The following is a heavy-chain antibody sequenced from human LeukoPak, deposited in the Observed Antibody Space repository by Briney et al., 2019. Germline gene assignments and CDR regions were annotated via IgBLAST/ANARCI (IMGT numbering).Heavy chain of an antibody. Sequence: GGSLRLSCEGSGFIFSDYSMSWVRQAPGKGLEWLAFISTSSNTIYYADSVRGRFTVSRDNAKNSLYLQVNSLRDEDTATYFCAGGAAHSYGYFSDNWSRGILVVVSS. CDR2: ISTSSNTI. D-gene: IGHD5-18*01. J-gene: IGHJ4*02. CDR3: AGGAAHSYGYFSDN. V-gene: IGHV3-48*02. CDR1: GFIFSDYS.